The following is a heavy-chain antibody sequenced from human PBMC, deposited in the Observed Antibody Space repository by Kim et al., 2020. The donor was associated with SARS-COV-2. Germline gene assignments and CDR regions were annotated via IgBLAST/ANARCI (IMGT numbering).Heavy chain of an antibody. CDR3: ARDQVAAGPGSGFDP. J-gene: IGHJ5*02. V-gene: IGHV4-31*02. D-gene: IGHD6-25*01. Sequence: PSLKSRVTISVDTSKNQFSLKLSSVTAADTAVYYCARDQVAAGPGSGFDPWGQGTLVTVSS.